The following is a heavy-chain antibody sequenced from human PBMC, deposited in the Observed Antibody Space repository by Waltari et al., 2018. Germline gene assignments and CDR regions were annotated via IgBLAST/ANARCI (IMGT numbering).Heavy chain of an antibody. V-gene: IGHV1-69*12. CDR3: ARDKEVGSASGDINFFDY. D-gene: IGHD2-15*01. J-gene: IGHJ4*02. CDR2: IIPIFGTP. Sequence: QVQLVQSGAEVKKPGSSVKVSCTASGGTFSTYAISWLRQAPGQGLEWMGGIIPIFGTPNYAPKFQGRLIISADESTSTAYMELSSLRSQDTAVYYCARDKEVGSASGDINFFDYWGQGNLVAVSS. CDR1: GGTFSTYA.